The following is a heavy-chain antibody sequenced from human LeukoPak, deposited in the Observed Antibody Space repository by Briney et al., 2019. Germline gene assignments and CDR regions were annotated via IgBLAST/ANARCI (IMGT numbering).Heavy chain of an antibody. D-gene: IGHD6-25*01. CDR3: TTMNGYRYFDY. J-gene: IGHJ4*02. Sequence: PGGALRLSCAASGFSFSNAWMSWVRQAPGKGLEWVGRIKRKSDGGTTDHAAPVKGRFTISRDDSKNTLYLQMNSLKTEDTAVYYCTTMNGYRYFDYWGQGTLVTVSS. CDR2: IKRKSDGGTT. V-gene: IGHV3-15*01. CDR1: GFSFSNAW.